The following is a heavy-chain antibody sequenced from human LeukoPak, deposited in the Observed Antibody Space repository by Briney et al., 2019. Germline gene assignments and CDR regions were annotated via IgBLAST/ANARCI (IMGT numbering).Heavy chain of an antibody. D-gene: IGHD2-15*01. CDR2: TYYRSKWYN. J-gene: IGHJ4*02. CDR3: ARDPRYCSGGSCYPTFDY. CDR1: GDSVSSNSAT. V-gene: IGHV6-1*01. Sequence: SQTLSLTCAISGDSVSSNSATWNWIRQSPSRGLEWLGMTYYRSKWYNDYAVSVRSRITINPDTSKNQFSLQLNSVTTEDTAVYYCARDPRYCSGGSCYPTFDYWGQGTLVTVSS.